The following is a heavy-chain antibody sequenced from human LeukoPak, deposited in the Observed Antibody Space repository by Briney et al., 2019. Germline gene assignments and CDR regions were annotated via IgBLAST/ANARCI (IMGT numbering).Heavy chain of an antibody. J-gene: IGHJ1*01. CDR2: IGDTT. CDR3: AKGPGYFQH. Sequence: GGSLRLSCAASGFTFSSYAMSWVRQAPGKGLEWVSAIGDTTYYADSVEGRFTISRDNAKNSLYLQMNSLRAEDTALYYCAKGPGYFQHWGQGTLVTVSS. CDR1: GFTFSSYA. D-gene: IGHD3-10*01. V-gene: IGHV3-23*01.